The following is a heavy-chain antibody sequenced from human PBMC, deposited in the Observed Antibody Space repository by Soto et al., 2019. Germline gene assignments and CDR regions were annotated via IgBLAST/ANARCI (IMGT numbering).Heavy chain of an antibody. CDR1: GFTFSSYA. V-gene: IGHV3-30-3*01. CDR3: ARDGRTGAFDI. CDR2: ISYDGSNK. J-gene: IGHJ3*02. Sequence: QVQLVESGGGVVQPGRSLRLSCAASGFTFSSYAMHWVRQAPGKGLEWVAVISYDGSNKYFADSVKGRFTISRDNSKNTLYLQMNSLRAEDTAVYYCARDGRTGAFDIWGQGTMVTVSS.